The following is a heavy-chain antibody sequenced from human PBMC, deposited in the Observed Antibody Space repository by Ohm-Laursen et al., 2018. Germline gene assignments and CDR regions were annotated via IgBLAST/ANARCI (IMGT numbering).Heavy chain of an antibody. J-gene: IGHJ6*02. CDR1: GFTFSSYA. CDR3: AGGPLYSYFDGMDV. D-gene: IGHD2-2*02. CDR2: IYSGGST. V-gene: IGHV3-66*01. Sequence: SLRLSCAASGFTFSSYAMSWVRQAPGKGLEWVSVIYSGGSTYYADSMKGRFTISRDNSKNTLYLQMNSLRAEDTAVYYCAGGPLYSYFDGMDVWGQGTTVTVSS.